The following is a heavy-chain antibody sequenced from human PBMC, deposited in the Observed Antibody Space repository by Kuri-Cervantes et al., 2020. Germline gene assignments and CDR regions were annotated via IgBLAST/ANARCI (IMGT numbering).Heavy chain of an antibody. Sequence: GGSLRLSCAASGFTFSSYGMHWVRQAPGKGLEWVAVIWYDGSNKYYADSVKGRFTISRDNSKNTLYLQLNGLSAEDTAVYYCARGAGLERRRESYYYAMDVWGQGTAVTVSS. CDR3: ARGAGLERRRESYYYAMDV. J-gene: IGHJ6*02. V-gene: IGHV3-33*01. CDR1: GFTFSSYG. CDR2: IWYDGSNK. D-gene: IGHD1-1*01.